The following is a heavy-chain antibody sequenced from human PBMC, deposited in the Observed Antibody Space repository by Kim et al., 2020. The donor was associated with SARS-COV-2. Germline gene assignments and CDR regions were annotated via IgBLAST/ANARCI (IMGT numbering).Heavy chain of an antibody. CDR3: ANEYNVGYGGYSPRLDP. CDR2: IYSGGSST. Sequence: GGSLRLSCAASGFIFSSYAMSWVRQAPGKGLEWVSVIYSGGSSTYYADSVKGRFTISRENSKNTLYLQMNSLRAEDMAVYYCANEYNVGYGGYSPRLDPSGEGSLVTVSS. J-gene: IGHJ5*02. D-gene: IGHD4-17*01. V-gene: IGHV3-23*03. CDR1: GFIFSSYA.